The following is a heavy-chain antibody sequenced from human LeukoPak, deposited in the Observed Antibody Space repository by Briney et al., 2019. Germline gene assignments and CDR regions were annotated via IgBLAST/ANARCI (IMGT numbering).Heavy chain of an antibody. CDR2: ISWNSGSI. V-gene: IGHV3-9*01. Sequence: GRSLRLSCAASGFTFDDYAMHWVRQAPGKGLEWVSGISWNSGSIGYADSVKGRFTISRDNAKNSLYLQMNSLRAEDTAVYFCARDLTYCGGDCYPYYYDYWGQGTLVTVSS. J-gene: IGHJ4*02. CDR1: GFTFDDYA. CDR3: ARDLTYCGGDCYPYYYDY. D-gene: IGHD2-21*01.